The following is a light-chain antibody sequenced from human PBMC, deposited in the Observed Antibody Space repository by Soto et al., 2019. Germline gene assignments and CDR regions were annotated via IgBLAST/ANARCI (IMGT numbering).Light chain of an antibody. CDR1: QDIRNY. CDR3: QQFDNLPLT. CDR2: DAS. J-gene: IGKJ4*01. V-gene: IGKV1-33*01. Sequence: DIQMTQSPSSLSASVGDRVTITCQASQDIRNYLNWYQQKPGKAPKLLICDASKLEAGVPSRFSGGGSGTDFTFTISSLQPEDIATYFCQQFDNLPLTFGGGTKVEIK.